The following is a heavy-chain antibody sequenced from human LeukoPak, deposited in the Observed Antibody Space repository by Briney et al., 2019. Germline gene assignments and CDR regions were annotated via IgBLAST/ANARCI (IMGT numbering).Heavy chain of an antibody. D-gene: IGHD6-13*01. V-gene: IGHV3-53*01. CDR1: GFTVSSNY. Sequence: GGSLRLSCAASGFTVSSNYMSWVRRAPGKGLEWVSVLYSGGSTYYADSEKGRFTISRDNSKNTLYLQMNSLGAEDTAVYYCARNPAGDYWGQGTLVTVSS. J-gene: IGHJ4*02. CDR3: ARNPAGDY. CDR2: LYSGGST.